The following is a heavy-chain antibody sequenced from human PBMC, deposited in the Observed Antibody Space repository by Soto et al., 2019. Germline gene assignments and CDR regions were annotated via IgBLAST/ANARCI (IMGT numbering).Heavy chain of an antibody. D-gene: IGHD3-9*01. CDR1: GGSISSGGYY. CDR2: IYYSGST. Sequence: SETLSLTCTVSGGSISSGGYYWSWIRQHPGKGLEWIGYIYYSGSTYYNPSLKSRVTISVDTSKNQFSLKLSSVTAADTAVYYCAREGYDSLTGYYYVFDYWGQGTLVTVSS. CDR3: AREGYDSLTGYYYVFDY. J-gene: IGHJ4*02. V-gene: IGHV4-31*03.